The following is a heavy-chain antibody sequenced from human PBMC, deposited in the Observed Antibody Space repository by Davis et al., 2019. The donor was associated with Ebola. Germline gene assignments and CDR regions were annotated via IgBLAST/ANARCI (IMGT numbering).Heavy chain of an antibody. CDR1: GGTFSSYA. CDR3: ASGLVRGESYWYFDL. V-gene: IGHV1-69*10. J-gene: IGHJ2*01. CDR2: IIPILGIA. D-gene: IGHD6-6*01. Sequence: SVKVSCKASGGTFSSYAISWVRQAPGQGLEWMGGIIPILGIANYTQKFQGRVTITADESTSTAYMELSSLRSEDTAVYYCASGLVRGESYWYFDLWGRGTLVTVSS.